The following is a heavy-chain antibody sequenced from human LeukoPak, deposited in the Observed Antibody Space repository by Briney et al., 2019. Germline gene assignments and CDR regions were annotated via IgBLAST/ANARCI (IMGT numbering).Heavy chain of an antibody. J-gene: IGHJ4*02. Sequence: NPGGSLRLSCAASGFTFSSYSMNWVRQAPGKGLEWVSSISSSSSSYIYYADSVKGRFTISRDNAKNSLYLQMNSLRAEDTAVYYCAREGTMIVGGVDWGQGTLVTVSS. CDR2: ISSSSSSYI. CDR1: GFTFSSYS. CDR3: AREGTMIVGGVD. V-gene: IGHV3-21*01. D-gene: IGHD3-22*01.